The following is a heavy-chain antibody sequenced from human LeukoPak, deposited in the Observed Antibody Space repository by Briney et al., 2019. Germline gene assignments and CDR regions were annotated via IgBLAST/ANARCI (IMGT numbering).Heavy chain of an antibody. CDR1: GGSFSGYY. Sequence: SETLSLTCAVYGGSFSGYYWSWIRQPPGKGLEWIGEINHSGSTNYNPSLKSRVTISVDTSKNQFSLKLSSVTAADTAAYYCARGGGYGDYAKAWGQGTLVTVSS. CDR2: INHSGST. J-gene: IGHJ5*02. V-gene: IGHV4-34*01. D-gene: IGHD4-17*01. CDR3: ARGGGYGDYAKA.